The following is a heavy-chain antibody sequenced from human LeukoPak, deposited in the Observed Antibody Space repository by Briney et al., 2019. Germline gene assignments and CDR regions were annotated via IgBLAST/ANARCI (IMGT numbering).Heavy chain of an antibody. J-gene: IGHJ4*02. CDR2: IKSKTDGGTT. V-gene: IGHV3-15*01. Sequence: GGSLRLSCAAPGFTFSNAWMSWVRQAPGKGLEWVGRIKSKTDGGTTDYAAPVKGRFTISRDDSKNTLYLQMNSLKTEDTPVYYCTTGVDDSSGYSGLLFDSWGQGTLVAVSS. D-gene: IGHD3-22*01. CDR3: TTGVDDSSGYSGLLFDS. CDR1: GFTFSNAW.